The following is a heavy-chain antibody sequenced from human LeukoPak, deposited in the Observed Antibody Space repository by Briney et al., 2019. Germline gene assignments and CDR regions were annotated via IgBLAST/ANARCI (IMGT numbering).Heavy chain of an antibody. CDR2: IFYSGTT. V-gene: IGHV4-59*12. CDR1: GGSISSYY. J-gene: IGHJ4*02. Sequence: SETLSLTCTVSGGSISSYYWSWIRQPPGKGLEWIGSIFYSGTTHYNPSLQSRVTISVDTFKNQFFLNQTSETAADTAVYYCARGKRLGGYYYDNWGQGTRVTASS. D-gene: IGHD3-22*01. CDR3: ARGKRLGGYYYDN.